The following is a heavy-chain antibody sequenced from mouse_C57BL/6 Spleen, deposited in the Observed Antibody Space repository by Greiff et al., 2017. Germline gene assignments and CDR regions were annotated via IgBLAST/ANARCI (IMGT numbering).Heavy chain of an antibody. CDR3: ARPDFDY. J-gene: IGHJ2*01. V-gene: IGHV5-17*01. CDR2: ISSGSSTI. CDR1: GFTFSDYG. Sequence: EVKLVESGGGLVKPGGSLKLSCAASGFTFSDYGMHWVRRAPEKGLEWVAYISSGSSTIYYADTVKGRFTNSRDNAKNTLFLQMTSLRSEDTAMYYCARPDFDYWGQGTTLTVSS.